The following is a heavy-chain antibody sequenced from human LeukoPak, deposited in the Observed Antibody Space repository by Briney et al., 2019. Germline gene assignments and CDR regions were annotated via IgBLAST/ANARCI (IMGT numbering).Heavy chain of an antibody. D-gene: IGHD7-27*01. J-gene: IGHJ4*02. CDR1: GGSISSDAYR. V-gene: IGHV4-39*01. Sequence: SETLSFTCTVSGGSISSDAYRWGWIRQPPGKGLEWIGNIYYSGYTYYNPSLKSRVTISFDTSKNQLSLKLTSVTAADTAVYYCARLDWGSGGSGSFDYWGQGTLVTVSS. CDR2: IYYSGYT. CDR3: ARLDWGSGGSGSFDY.